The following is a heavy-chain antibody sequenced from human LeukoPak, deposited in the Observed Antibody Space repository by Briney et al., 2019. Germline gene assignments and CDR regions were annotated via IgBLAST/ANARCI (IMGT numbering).Heavy chain of an antibody. CDR3: ATDLRSSGYYAFDY. Sequence: GGSLRLSCAASGFTFSSYGMHWVRQAPGKGLEWVAVISYDGSNKYYADSVKGRFTTSRDNAKNSLYLQMNSLRAEDTAVYYCATDLRSSGYYAFDYWGQGTLVTVSS. V-gene: IGHV3-30*03. J-gene: IGHJ4*02. D-gene: IGHD3-22*01. CDR1: GFTFSSYG. CDR2: ISYDGSNK.